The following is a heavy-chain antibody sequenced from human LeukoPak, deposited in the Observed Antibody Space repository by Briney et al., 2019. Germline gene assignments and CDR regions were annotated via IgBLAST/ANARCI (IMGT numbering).Heavy chain of an antibody. J-gene: IGHJ5*02. CDR1: GGTFSSYA. Sequence: GASVKVSCKASGGTFSSYAISWVRQAPGQGLEWMGGIIPIFGTANYAQKFQGRVTITRNTSISTAYMELSSLRSEDTAVYYCARGYYDILTGPSNWFDPWGQGTLVTVSS. CDR3: ARGYYDILTGPSNWFDP. D-gene: IGHD3-9*01. CDR2: IIPIFGTA. V-gene: IGHV1-69*05.